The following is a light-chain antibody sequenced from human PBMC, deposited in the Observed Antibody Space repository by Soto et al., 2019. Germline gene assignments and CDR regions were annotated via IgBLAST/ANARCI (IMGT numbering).Light chain of an antibody. V-gene: IGLV7-46*01. CDR2: ETT. J-gene: IGLJ3*02. CDR1: TGTVTSGHY. Sequence: QTVVTQEPSLTVSPGGTVTLTCASKTGTVTSGHYPYWFQQRPCQAPRTLIHETTNTHSWTPGRFSGSLLGGNAALTRSGAQPEDEAEYFCMLYYNTVGMVFGGGTKLTVL. CDR3: MLYYNTVGMV.